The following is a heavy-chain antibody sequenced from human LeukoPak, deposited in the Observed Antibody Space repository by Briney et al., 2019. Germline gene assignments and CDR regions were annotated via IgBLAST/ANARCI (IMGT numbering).Heavy chain of an antibody. Sequence: SETLSLTCTVSGGSISSSSNDWAWIRQPRGKGLEWIGSLSYSGTTYYNPSLKSRVTISGDMSKNQFSLKLSSVTAAATAMYYCARDVTEGNGAISMIRGVRSHRRTYFDYWGQGTLVTVSS. CDR3: ARDVTEGNGAISMIRGVRSHRRTYFDY. D-gene: IGHD3-10*01. J-gene: IGHJ4*02. CDR1: GGSISSSSND. V-gene: IGHV4-39*07. CDR2: LSYSGTT.